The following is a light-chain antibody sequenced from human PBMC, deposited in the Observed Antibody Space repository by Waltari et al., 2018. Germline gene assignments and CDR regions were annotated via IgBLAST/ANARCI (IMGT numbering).Light chain of an antibody. CDR2: GKN. Sequence: QDPAVSVALGQTVRITCQGDSLRSYYASWYQQKPGQAPVLVIYGKNNRPSGIPDRFSGSSSGNTASLTITGAQAEDEADYYCNSRDSSGNHLVFGGGTKLTVL. CDR3: NSRDSSGNHLV. V-gene: IGLV3-19*01. J-gene: IGLJ2*01. CDR1: SLRSYY.